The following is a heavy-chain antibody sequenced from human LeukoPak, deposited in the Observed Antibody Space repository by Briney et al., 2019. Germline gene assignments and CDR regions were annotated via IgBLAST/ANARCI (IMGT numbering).Heavy chain of an antibody. J-gene: IGHJ3*02. CDR2: ISSSSSYI. Sequence: GGSLRLSCAASGFTFSSCSMNWVRQSPGKGLEWVSSISSSSSYIYYADSVKGQFTISRDNAKNSLYLQMNSLRAEDTAVYYCARSEWCSSTSCYDAFDIWGQGTMVTVSS. V-gene: IGHV3-21*01. CDR3: ARSEWCSSTSCYDAFDI. D-gene: IGHD2-2*01. CDR1: GFTFSSCS.